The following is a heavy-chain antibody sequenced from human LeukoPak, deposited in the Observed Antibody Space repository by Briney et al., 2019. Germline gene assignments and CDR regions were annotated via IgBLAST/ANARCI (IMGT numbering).Heavy chain of an antibody. CDR1: GGSISSSSYY. CDR3: ARAVAGRLNWFDP. D-gene: IGHD6-19*01. V-gene: IGHV4-39*01. J-gene: IGHJ5*02. CDR2: IYYSGST. Sequence: SSETLSLTCTVSGGSISSSSYYWGWIRQPPGKGLEWIGSIYYSGSTYYNPSLKSRVTISVDTSKNQFSLKLSSVTAADTAVYYCARAVAGRLNWFDPWGQGTLVTVSS.